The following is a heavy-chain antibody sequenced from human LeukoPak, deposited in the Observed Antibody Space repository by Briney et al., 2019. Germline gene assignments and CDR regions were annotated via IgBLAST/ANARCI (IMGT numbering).Heavy chain of an antibody. J-gene: IGHJ4*02. CDR3: ASSHDYHPPVSY. V-gene: IGHV1-46*01. D-gene: IGHD5-12*01. Sequence: ASVTVSCKPSGYTFTSYYMHWVRQAPRHPIEGMGIINPSLGSRRYAQKFQGRVPMTRDTSTSTVYMELSSLRSEDTAVYYGASSHDYHPPVSYWGQGTLVTVSS. CDR1: GYTFTSYY. CDR2: INPSLGSR.